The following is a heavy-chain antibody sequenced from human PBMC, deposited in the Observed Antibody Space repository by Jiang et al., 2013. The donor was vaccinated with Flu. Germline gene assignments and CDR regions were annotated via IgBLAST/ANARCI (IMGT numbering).Heavy chain of an antibody. V-gene: IGHV1-3*01. CDR2: INAVNGDT. J-gene: IGHJ6*02. CDR3: AKPEGNDYGDYVLNYYYHMDV. CDR1: GYTFTNYA. Sequence: GAEVKKPGASVKVSCKASGYTFTNYAMHWVRQAPGQRLEWMGWINAVNGDTKYSQKFQGRVTLTLDTSASTAYMELSGLRSEDTAVYYCAKPEGNDYGDYVLNYYYHMDVWGQGTTVTVSS. D-gene: IGHD4-17*01.